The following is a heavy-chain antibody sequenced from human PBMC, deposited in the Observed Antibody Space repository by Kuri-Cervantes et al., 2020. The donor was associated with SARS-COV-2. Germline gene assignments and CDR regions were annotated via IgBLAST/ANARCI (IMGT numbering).Heavy chain of an antibody. CDR1: GGSISSGDYY. CDR2: IYCSGST. CDR3: ARARIMITFGGVIVIGAFDI. J-gene: IGHJ3*02. Sequence: SETLSLTCTVSGGSISSGDYYWSWIRQPPGKGLEWIGYIYCSGSTYYNPSLKSRVTISVDTSKNQFSLKLSSVTAADTAVYYCARARIMITFGGVIVIGAFDIWGQGTMVTVSS. D-gene: IGHD3-16*02. V-gene: IGHV4-30-4*08.